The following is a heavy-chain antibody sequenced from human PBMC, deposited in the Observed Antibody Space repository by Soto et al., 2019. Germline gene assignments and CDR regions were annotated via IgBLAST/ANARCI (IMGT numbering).Heavy chain of an antibody. CDR2: ISGGGDAT. V-gene: IGHV3-23*01. CDR3: ARKVPGSTTRPDYWYFEL. D-gene: IGHD3-10*01. J-gene: IGHJ2*01. CDR1: GFTFISYA. Sequence: EVQLLESGGGLVQPGGSLRLSCAASGFTFISYAMNWVRQAPGKGLQWVSAISGGGDATFYEDSVKGRFTISRDNSRNTVTLQMNSLGADDTAVYYCARKVPGSTTRPDYWYFELWGRGTLVTVSS.